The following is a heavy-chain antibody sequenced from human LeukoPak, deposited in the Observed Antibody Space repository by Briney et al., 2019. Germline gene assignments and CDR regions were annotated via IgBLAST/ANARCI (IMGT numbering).Heavy chain of an antibody. D-gene: IGHD6-19*01. CDR1: GYTFTGYY. Sequence: ASVKVSCKASGYTFTGYYMHWVRQAPGQGLEWMGRINPNSGGTNYAQKFQGRVTMTRDTSISTAYMELSRLRSDDTAVYYCARELPRIAVADIGGYFDYWGQGTLVTVSS. CDR3: ARELPRIAVADIGGYFDY. CDR2: INPNSGGT. J-gene: IGHJ4*02. V-gene: IGHV1-2*06.